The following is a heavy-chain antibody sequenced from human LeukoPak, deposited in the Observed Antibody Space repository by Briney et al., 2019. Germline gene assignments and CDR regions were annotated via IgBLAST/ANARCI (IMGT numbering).Heavy chain of an antibody. CDR2: INHSGST. V-gene: IGHV4-34*01. CDR3: ASFAMVTGFDY. CDR1: GGSFSGYY. D-gene: IGHD5-18*01. Sequence: SETLSLTCAVYGGSFSGYYWSWIRQPPGKGLEWIGEINHSGSTNYNPSLKSRVTISVDTSKNQFSLKLSSVTAADTAVYYCASFAMVTGFDYWGQGTLVTVSS. J-gene: IGHJ4*02.